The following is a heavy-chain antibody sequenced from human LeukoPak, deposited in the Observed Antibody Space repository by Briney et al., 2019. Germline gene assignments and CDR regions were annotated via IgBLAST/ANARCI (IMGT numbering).Heavy chain of an antibody. D-gene: IGHD2-21*01. Sequence: ASVKVSCKASGYTFTSYGISWVRQAPGQGLEWMGWISAYNGNTNYAQKLQGRVTMTIDTSTSTAYMELRSLRSDDTAVYYCARVPSYCGGDCYSPVDPWGQGTLVTVSS. V-gene: IGHV1-18*01. CDR2: ISAYNGNT. J-gene: IGHJ5*02. CDR1: GYTFTSYG. CDR3: ARVPSYCGGDCYSPVDP.